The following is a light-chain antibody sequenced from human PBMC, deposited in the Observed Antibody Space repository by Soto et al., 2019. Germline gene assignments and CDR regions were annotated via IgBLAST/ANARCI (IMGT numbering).Light chain of an antibody. CDR1: SSDVGGYND. J-gene: IGLJ2*01. CDR2: EVS. CDR3: SSYAGSTDLV. V-gene: IGLV2-8*01. Sequence: QSALTQPPSASGSPGQSVTISCTGTSSDVGGYNDASWYQQHPGTATNLMIYEVSKRPSGVADRFSGSKSGNTASLTASGLQADDEADYYCSSYAGSTDLVFGGGTKLTVL.